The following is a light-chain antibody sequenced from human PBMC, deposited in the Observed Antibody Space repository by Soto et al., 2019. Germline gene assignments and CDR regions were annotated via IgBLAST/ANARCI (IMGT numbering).Light chain of an antibody. V-gene: IGKV3-20*01. Sequence: EIVLTQSPGTLSLSPGERATLSCRASQSVSSSYLAWYQQKPGQAPRLLIFGASTRATGIPDRFSGSGSGTDFPLTISRLEPEDFAVYYCQQYGRSPRTFGQGTKVEVQ. CDR3: QQYGRSPRT. CDR1: QSVSSSY. CDR2: GAS. J-gene: IGKJ1*01.